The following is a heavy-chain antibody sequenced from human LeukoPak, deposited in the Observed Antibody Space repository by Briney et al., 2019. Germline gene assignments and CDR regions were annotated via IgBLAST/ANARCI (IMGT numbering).Heavy chain of an antibody. CDR2: IYYSGST. V-gene: IGHV4-59*01. Sequence: SEALSLTCTVPGGSISSYYWSWIRQPPGKGLEWIGYIYYSGSTNFNPSLKSRVTMSLDTSKHQFSLKLSSVTAADTAVYYCARDPSWGAGYFDYWGQGTLVTVSS. CDR1: GGSISSYY. D-gene: IGHD7-27*01. J-gene: IGHJ4*02. CDR3: ARDPSWGAGYFDY.